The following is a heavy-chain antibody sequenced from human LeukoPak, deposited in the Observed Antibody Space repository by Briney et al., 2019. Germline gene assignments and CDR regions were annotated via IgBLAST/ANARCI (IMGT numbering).Heavy chain of an antibody. J-gene: IGHJ5*02. Sequence: SVKVSCKASGFAFISSAMQWVRQARGQRLEWIGWIVVGSGNTNYAQKFQERVTITRDMSTSTAYMELSSLRSEDTAVYYCVADPYYGRSGPPRWFDPWGQGTLVTVSS. CDR2: IVVGSGNT. CDR3: VADPYYGRSGPPRWFDP. V-gene: IGHV1-58*02. CDR1: GFAFISSA. D-gene: IGHD3-22*01.